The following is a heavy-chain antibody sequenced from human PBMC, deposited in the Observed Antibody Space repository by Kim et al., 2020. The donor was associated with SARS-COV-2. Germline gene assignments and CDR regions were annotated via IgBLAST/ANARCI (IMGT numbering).Heavy chain of an antibody. Sequence: SVKSRITITPDTSKNQFSLQLNSVTPEDTAVYYCARGSGSGYYSLDAFDIWGQGTMVTVSS. J-gene: IGHJ3*02. V-gene: IGHV6-1*01. D-gene: IGHD3-22*01. CDR3: ARGSGSGYYSLDAFDI.